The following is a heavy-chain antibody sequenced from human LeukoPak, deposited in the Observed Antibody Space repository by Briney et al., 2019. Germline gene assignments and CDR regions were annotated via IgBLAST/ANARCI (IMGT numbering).Heavy chain of an antibody. Sequence: PGGSLRLSCAASGFTFSSYWMSWVRQAPGKGLEWVANIKQDGSEKYYVDSVKGRFTISRDNAKNSLYLQMNSLRAEDTAVYYCARDQGDYGSGSYLWQSFDYWGQGTLVTVSS. J-gene: IGHJ4*02. CDR3: ARDQGDYGSGSYLWQSFDY. CDR2: IKQDGSEK. D-gene: IGHD3-10*01. V-gene: IGHV3-7*01. CDR1: GFTFSSYW.